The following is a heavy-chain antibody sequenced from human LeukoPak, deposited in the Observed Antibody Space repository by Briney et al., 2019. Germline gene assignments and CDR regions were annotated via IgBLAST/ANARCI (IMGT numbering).Heavy chain of an antibody. Sequence: PGGSLRLSCVASGITFNNYAMSWVRQGPGMGLGWVSSISGAGGSTYYADSVKGRFTISRDNSKKTLYLEMSSLRAEDAAVYYCAINYSLDYWGQGTLVTVSS. CDR3: AINYSLDY. V-gene: IGHV3-23*01. J-gene: IGHJ4*02. D-gene: IGHD2-21*01. CDR1: GITFNNYA. CDR2: ISGAGGST.